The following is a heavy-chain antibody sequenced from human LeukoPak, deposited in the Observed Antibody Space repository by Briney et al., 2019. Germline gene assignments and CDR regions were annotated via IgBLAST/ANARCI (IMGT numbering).Heavy chain of an antibody. D-gene: IGHD2-2*02. J-gene: IGHJ4*02. Sequence: ASVKVSCKASGYTFTSYGISWVRQAPGQGLVWMGWISAYNGNTNYAQKLQGRVTMTTDTSTSTAYMELRSLRSDDTAVYYCARGPGYCSSTSCYSPYYFDYWGQGTLVTVSS. V-gene: IGHV1-18*01. CDR1: GYTFTSYG. CDR2: ISAYNGNT. CDR3: ARGPGYCSSTSCYSPYYFDY.